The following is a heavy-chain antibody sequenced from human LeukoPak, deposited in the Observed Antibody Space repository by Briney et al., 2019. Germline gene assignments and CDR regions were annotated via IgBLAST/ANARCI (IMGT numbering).Heavy chain of an antibody. Sequence: SETLSLTCTVSGGSISSGGYYWSWIRQHPGKGLEWIGYIYNSWGTYYNPSLKSRVTISVDTSKNQFSLKLSSVTAADTAVYYCAREGLRGDTILWYDYYMDVWGKGTTVTVSS. CDR3: AREGLRGDTILWYDYYMDV. CDR1: GGSISSGGYY. V-gene: IGHV4-31*03. J-gene: IGHJ6*03. CDR2: IYNSWGT. D-gene: IGHD2-21*02.